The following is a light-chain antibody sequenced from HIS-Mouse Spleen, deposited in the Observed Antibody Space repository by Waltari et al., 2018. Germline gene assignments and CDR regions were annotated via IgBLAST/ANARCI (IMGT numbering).Light chain of an antibody. J-gene: IGLJ2*01. V-gene: IGLV2-23*01. CDR1: SSDVGSYNL. CDR3: RSYAGSSTVV. Sequence: QSALTQPASVSGSPGQSITISCTGTSSDVGSYNLVSWYQQHPGKAPKLMIYEGSKRPSGVSNAFSGSKSGNTASLTISGLQAEDEADYYCRSYAGSSTVVFGGGTKLTVL. CDR2: EGS.